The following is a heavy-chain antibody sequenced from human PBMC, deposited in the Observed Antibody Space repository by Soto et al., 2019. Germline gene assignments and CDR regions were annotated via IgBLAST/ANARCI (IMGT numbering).Heavy chain of an antibody. Sequence: PSETLSLTCTVSAGSITTSYCSWSRQPLGKALEWIGYISYRGSTNYNPSLKSRLTISIDTSKSQISLKLTSMTTADTAVYYCASSGIVGREVNTWFDPWGQGTLVTVSS. J-gene: IGHJ5*02. CDR2: ISYRGST. V-gene: IGHV4-59*01. CDR3: ASSGIVGREVNTWFDP. CDR1: AGSITTSY. D-gene: IGHD3-22*01.